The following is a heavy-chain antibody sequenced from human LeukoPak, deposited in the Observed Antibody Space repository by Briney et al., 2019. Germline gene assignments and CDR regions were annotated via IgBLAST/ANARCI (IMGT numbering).Heavy chain of an antibody. D-gene: IGHD3-22*01. CDR1: GFTFSSYW. J-gene: IGHJ6*03. V-gene: IGHV3-7*01. CDR2: IKQDGSEK. Sequence: GGSLRLSCAASGFTFSSYWMSWVRQAPGKGLEWVANIKQDGSEKYYVDSVKGRFTISRDNAKNSLYLQMNSLRAEDTAVYYCARESTDWAMIVVVTNYYYYYMDVWGKGTTVTVSS. CDR3: ARESTDWAMIVVVTNYYYYYMDV.